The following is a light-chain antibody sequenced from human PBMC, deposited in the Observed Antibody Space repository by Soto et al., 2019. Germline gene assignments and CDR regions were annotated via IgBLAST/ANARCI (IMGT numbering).Light chain of an antibody. CDR3: QQRSNCGT. CDR1: QSVSSY. CDR2: DAS. V-gene: IGKV3-11*01. J-gene: IGKJ1*01. Sequence: EIVLTQSPATLSLSPGERATLSCRASQSVSSYLAWYQQKPGQAPRLLIYDASNRATGIPARFSGSGSGTDFTLGISSPEPEAFAVDDCQQRSNCGTFGQGTKVEIK.